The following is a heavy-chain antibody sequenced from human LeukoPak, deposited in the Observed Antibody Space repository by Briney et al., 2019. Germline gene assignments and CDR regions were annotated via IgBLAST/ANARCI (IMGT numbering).Heavy chain of an antibody. CDR1: GFTFSTYA. D-gene: IGHD5-24*01. Sequence: PGGSLRLSCAASGFTFSTYAMSWVRQAPGKGLEWVSAIMSSGGSTFYADSVRGRFTISRDNSNYTLYLQMNSLRAEDTAIYYYAKGNSWVDNWGQGTLVTVSS. J-gene: IGHJ5*02. V-gene: IGHV3-23*01. CDR3: AKGNSWVDN. CDR2: IMSSGGST.